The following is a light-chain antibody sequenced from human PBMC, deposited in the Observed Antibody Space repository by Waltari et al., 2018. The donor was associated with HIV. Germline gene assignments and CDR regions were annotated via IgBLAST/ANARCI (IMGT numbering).Light chain of an antibody. CDR3: ATWDDSLNAWV. CDR1: SSDIGSNT. Sequence: QSVLTQPPSASGTPGQRVTISCSGSSSDIGSNTVNWYQQVPGTAPKLLIYSNDQRPSGVPDRFAGAKSCTSASLAISGLQSEDEADYFCATWDDSLNAWVFAGGTKLTVL. CDR2: SND. J-gene: IGLJ3*02. V-gene: IGLV1-44*01.